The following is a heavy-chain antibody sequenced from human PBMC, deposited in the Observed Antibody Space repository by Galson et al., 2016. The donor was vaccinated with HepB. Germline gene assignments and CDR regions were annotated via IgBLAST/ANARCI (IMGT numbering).Heavy chain of an antibody. J-gene: IGHJ4*02. V-gene: IGHV3-23*01. CDR3: AKTSPQRQTLYYFDH. Sequence: SLRLSCAASGFTFSDYGTSWVRQAPGRGLEWVSSISVTGGSTYYADSVKGRFTISRDNSKDPLNLQMNSLRAEDTALYYCAKTSPQRQTLYYFDHWGQGTLVIVSS. D-gene: IGHD1-1*01. CDR2: ISVTGGST. CDR1: GFTFSDYG.